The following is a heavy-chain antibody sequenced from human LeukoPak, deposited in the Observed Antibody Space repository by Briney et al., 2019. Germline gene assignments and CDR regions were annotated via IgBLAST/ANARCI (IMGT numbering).Heavy chain of an antibody. J-gene: IGHJ3*02. V-gene: IGHV4-4*07. CDR1: GGSISSYY. CDR2: IYTSGST. Sequence: SETLSLTCTVSGGSISSYYWSWIRQPAGKGLEWIGRIYTSGSTNYNPSLKSRVTVSVDTSKNQFSLKLSSVTAADTAVYYCAVCSVTGRAFDIWGQGTMVTVFS. CDR3: AVCSVTGRAFDI. D-gene: IGHD3-10*02.